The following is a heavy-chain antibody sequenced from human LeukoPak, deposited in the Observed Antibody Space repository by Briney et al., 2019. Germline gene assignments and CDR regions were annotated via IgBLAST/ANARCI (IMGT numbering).Heavy chain of an antibody. CDR1: GFSFSSYE. J-gene: IGHJ6*04. V-gene: IGHV3-48*03. CDR3: ARDGTPSYSSGWVYMDV. Sequence: GGSLRLSCAASGFSFSSYEMNWVRQAPGKGLEWISYISASGTLTHYADSVEGRFTISRDNAKNSLYLQMNSLRGEDTAVYYCARDGTPSYSSGWVYMDVSGKGTTVTISS. CDR2: ISASGTLT. D-gene: IGHD6-25*01.